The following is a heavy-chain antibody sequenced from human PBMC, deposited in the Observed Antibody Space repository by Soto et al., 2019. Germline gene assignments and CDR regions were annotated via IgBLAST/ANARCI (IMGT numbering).Heavy chain of an antibody. CDR3: ARAYIAADNWGNIDY. V-gene: IGHV3-74*01. CDR2: IKRDGSTT. CDR1: GFTISNIW. D-gene: IGHD6-6*01. J-gene: IGHJ4*02. Sequence: PGGSLRLSCAVSGFTISNIWMHWVRQAPGKGLVSVSRIKRDGSTTDYADSVKGRFTVSRDNVKNQFSLKLSSVTAADTAVYYCARAYIAADNWGNIDYWGQGTLVTVSS.